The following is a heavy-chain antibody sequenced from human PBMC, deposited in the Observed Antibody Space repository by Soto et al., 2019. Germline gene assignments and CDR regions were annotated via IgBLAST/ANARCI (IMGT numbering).Heavy chain of an antibody. J-gene: IGHJ5*02. CDR2: IYHSGGT. CDR1: GGAIGSGYW. V-gene: IGHV4-4*02. Sequence: SETLSLTCGVSGGAIGSGYWWNWVRQPPGKGLQWIGEIYHSGGTNYNPSLKSRVSISVDKSKSLFSLNLRSVTAADTAVYYCARVSRGPDYLDPWGQGTLVTVYS. D-gene: IGHD4-17*01. CDR3: ARVSRGPDYLDP.